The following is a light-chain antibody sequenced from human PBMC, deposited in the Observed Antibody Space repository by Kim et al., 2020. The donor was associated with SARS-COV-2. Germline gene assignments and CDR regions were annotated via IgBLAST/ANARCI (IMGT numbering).Light chain of an antibody. CDR2: GKN. V-gene: IGLV3-19*01. CDR3: KSRDSSGNHYV. Sequence: SSELTQDPAVSVALGQTVRITCQGDSLRSYYASWYQQKPGHAPVLVIYGKNNRPSGIPDRFSGSSSGNTASLTITGAQAEDEADYYCKSRDSSGNHYVFGTGTKVTVL. J-gene: IGLJ1*01. CDR1: SLRSYY.